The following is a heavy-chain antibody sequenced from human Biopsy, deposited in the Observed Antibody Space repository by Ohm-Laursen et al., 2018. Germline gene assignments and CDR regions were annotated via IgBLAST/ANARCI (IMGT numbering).Heavy chain of an antibody. CDR1: GFTFSSYA. Sequence: SLRLSCTASGFTFSSYAMTRVRQAPGQGLEWVSVINTSGGSTHYAVSVKGRFTISRDNSKNTLYLRMNSLRAEDTAVYYCAKPADSYGSEFYFDYWGQGTLVTVSS. V-gene: IGHV3-23*01. CDR2: INTSGGST. D-gene: IGHD4-17*01. J-gene: IGHJ4*02. CDR3: AKPADSYGSEFYFDY.